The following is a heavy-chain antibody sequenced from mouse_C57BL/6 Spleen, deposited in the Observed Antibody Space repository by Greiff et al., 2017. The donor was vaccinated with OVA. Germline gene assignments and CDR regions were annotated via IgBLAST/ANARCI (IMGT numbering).Heavy chain of an antibody. CDR1: GYTFTSYW. CDR2: IDPSDSYT. V-gene: IGHV1-50*01. J-gene: IGHJ3*01. CDR3: ARGDTFAY. Sequence: VKLQQPGAELVKPGASVKLSCKASGYTFTSYWMQWVKQRPGQGLEWIGEIDPSDSYTNYNQKFKGKATLTVDTSSSTAYMQLCSLTSEDSAVYYCARGDTFAYWGQGTLVTVSA. D-gene: IGHD3-3*01.